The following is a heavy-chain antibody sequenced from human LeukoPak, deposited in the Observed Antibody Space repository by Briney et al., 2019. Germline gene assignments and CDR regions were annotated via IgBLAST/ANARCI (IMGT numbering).Heavy chain of an antibody. CDR3: ARRRDYSHYVALYYYMDV. CDR2: IIASSGST. CDR1: GFSFSNSA. D-gene: IGHD4-11*01. J-gene: IGHJ6*03. V-gene: IGHV3-23*01. Sequence: PGGSLRLSCAASGFSFSNSAMGWVRQAPGKGLEWVSLIIASSGSTIYADSVKGRFTISRDNSKNTLYLQMNSLRAEDTAVCYCARRRDYSHYVALYYYMDVWGKGTTVTVSS.